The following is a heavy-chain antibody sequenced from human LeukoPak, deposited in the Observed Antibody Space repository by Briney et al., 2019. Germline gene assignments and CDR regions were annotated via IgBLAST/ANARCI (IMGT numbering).Heavy chain of an antibody. V-gene: IGHV1-46*01. CDR2: INPSGGST. J-gene: IGHJ4*02. CDR3: ARGLAVEEQWLADTNPPDY. Sequence: ASVKVSCKASGYTFTSYYIHWVRQAPGQGLAWMGVINPSGGSTTYAQKFQGRVTMTRDTSTSTVYMELSSLRSDDTAVYYCARGLAVEEQWLADTNPPDYWGQGTLVTVSS. CDR1: GYTFTSYY. D-gene: IGHD6-19*01.